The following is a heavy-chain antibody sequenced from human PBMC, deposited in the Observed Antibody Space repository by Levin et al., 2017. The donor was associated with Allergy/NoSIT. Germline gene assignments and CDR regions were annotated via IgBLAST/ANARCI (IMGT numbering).Heavy chain of an antibody. Sequence: GGSLRLSCAASGFTFSSYGMHWVRQAPGKGLEWVAVIWYDGSNKYYADSVKGRFTISRDNSKNTLYLQMNSLRAEDTAVYYCARDAWLVRKEAGCGFDPWGQGTLVTVSS. CDR1: GFTFSSYG. CDR2: IWYDGSNK. CDR3: ARDAWLVRKEAGCGFDP. D-gene: IGHD6-19*01. J-gene: IGHJ5*02. V-gene: IGHV3-33*01.